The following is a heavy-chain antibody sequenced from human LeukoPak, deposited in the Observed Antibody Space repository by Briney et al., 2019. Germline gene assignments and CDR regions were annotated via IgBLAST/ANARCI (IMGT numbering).Heavy chain of an antibody. Sequence: SETLSLTCTVSDGSINTYYWSWIRQPAGKGLEWIGHIYTSGSTNYNPSLKSRVTMSLDTSKNQFSLKLSSVTAADTAVYYCARETSQKGAHYMDVWGKGTTVTISS. D-gene: IGHD3-16*01. CDR1: DGSINTYY. CDR3: ARETSQKGAHYMDV. CDR2: IYTSGST. J-gene: IGHJ6*03. V-gene: IGHV4-4*07.